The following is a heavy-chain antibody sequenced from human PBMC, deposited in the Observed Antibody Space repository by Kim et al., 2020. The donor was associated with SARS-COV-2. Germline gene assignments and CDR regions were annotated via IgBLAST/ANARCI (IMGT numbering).Heavy chain of an antibody. D-gene: IGHD3-10*01. J-gene: IGHJ4*02. CDR1: GFNFDDFA. Sequence: GGSLRLSCTASGFNFDDFAMHWVRQAPGKGLKWVAGISWNTDNQDYAGSVRGRFTISRDNAKNSLYLQMNSLIADDTALYFCVKDMGRYLDSGTYRGCAHWGQGILVTVSS. CDR3: VKDMGRYLDSGTYRGCAH. V-gene: IGHV3-9*01. CDR2: ISWNTDNQ.